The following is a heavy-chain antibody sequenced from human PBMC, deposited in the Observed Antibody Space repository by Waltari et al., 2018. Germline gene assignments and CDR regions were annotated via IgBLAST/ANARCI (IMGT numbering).Heavy chain of an antibody. J-gene: IGHJ4*02. Sequence: EVQLVESGGGLVKPGGSLRLSCGASGFRFSRYSMNWVRQAPGKGLEWVSSISSSTTYIHYADSVKGRFTISRDNAKNSLYLQMNSLRVEDTAVYYCVSGGWGFYFDYWGQGTVVTVSS. CDR3: VSGGWGFYFDY. CDR1: GFRFSRYS. D-gene: IGHD7-27*01. CDR2: ISSSTTYI. V-gene: IGHV3-21*01.